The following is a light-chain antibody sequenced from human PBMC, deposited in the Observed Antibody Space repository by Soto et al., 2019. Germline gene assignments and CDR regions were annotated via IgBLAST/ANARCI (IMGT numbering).Light chain of an antibody. Sequence: DIQMTQSPSSVSASVGDRVTITCRASQGISSWLAWYQQKPGKAPKLLIYAASSLQSGVPSRFSGSGSHTDFTLKISRVEAEDVGVYYCMQGVYWPPGRAFGQGTKVEIK. CDR3: MQGVYWPPGRA. CDR1: QGISSW. V-gene: IGKV1-12*01. CDR2: AAS. J-gene: IGKJ1*01.